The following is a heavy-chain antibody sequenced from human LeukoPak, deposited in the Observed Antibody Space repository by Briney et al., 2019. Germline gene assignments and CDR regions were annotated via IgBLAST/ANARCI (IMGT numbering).Heavy chain of an antibody. Sequence: GGSLRLSCAASGFTFSSYGMHWVRQAPGKGLEWVGVISTDGDKKFYADSMKGRFTISRDNAKNTLYLQMNSLRAEDTAVYYCARVITVEGFDYWGQGILVTVS. D-gene: IGHD6-19*01. V-gene: IGHV3-30*03. CDR3: ARVITVEGFDY. J-gene: IGHJ4*02. CDR1: GFTFSSYG. CDR2: ISTDGDKK.